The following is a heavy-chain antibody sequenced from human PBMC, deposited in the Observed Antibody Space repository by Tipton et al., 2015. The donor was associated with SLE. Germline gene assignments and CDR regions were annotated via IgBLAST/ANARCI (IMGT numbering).Heavy chain of an antibody. CDR3: ARASYYGSGSYYPLDY. J-gene: IGHJ4*02. CDR2: IYTSGST. Sequence: LRLSCTVSGGSISSGSYYWSWIRQPAGKGLEWIGRIYTSGSTNYNPSLKSRVTISVDTSKNQFSLKLSSVTAADTAVYYCARASYYGSGSYYPLDYWGQGTLVTVSS. CDR1: GGSISSGSYY. D-gene: IGHD3-10*01. V-gene: IGHV4-61*02.